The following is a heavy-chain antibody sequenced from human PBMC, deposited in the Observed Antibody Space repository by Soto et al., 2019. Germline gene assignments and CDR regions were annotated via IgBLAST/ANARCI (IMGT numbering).Heavy chain of an antibody. J-gene: IGHJ6*03. D-gene: IGHD1-7*01. CDR3: ARDQGLELLPYYYYMDV. V-gene: IGHV1-18*01. CDR2: ISAYNGNT. Sequence: QVQLVQSGAEVKKPGASVKVSCKASGYTFTSYGITWVRQAPGQGLEWRGWISAYNGNTNYAQKLQARVTMTTDTSTSTAYMELRSLRSDDTAVYYCARDQGLELLPYYYYMDVWGKGTTVTVSS. CDR1: GYTFTSYG.